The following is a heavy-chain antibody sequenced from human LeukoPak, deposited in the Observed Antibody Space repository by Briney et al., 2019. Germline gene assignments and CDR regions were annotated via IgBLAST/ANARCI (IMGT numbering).Heavy chain of an antibody. CDR1: GGSFSSSSYY. CDR3: ATQYRVGPPAAWPNWFDP. D-gene: IGHD2-2*01. Sequence: SETLSLTCTVSGGSFSSSSYYWGWLRQPPGKGLEWIVRIYYSGSTYYNPSLKSRITISVNTTKNQYSLKLSSVPAASTALYYCATQYRVGPPAAWPNWFDPWGQGTLVTVSS. J-gene: IGHJ5*02. CDR2: IYYSGST. V-gene: IGHV4-39*01.